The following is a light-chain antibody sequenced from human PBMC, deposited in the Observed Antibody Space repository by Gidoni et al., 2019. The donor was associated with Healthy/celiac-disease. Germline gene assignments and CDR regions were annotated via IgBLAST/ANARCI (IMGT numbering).Light chain of an antibody. V-gene: IGKV3-11*01. Sequence: EIVLTQSPATLSLSPGERDTLSCRASQSVSRSLAWYQQKPGQAPRLLIYDASNRATGIPARFSGSGSGTDFTLTISSLEPEDFAVYYCQQRSNWPWTFGQGTKVEIK. CDR2: DAS. CDR1: QSVSRS. J-gene: IGKJ1*01. CDR3: QQRSNWPWT.